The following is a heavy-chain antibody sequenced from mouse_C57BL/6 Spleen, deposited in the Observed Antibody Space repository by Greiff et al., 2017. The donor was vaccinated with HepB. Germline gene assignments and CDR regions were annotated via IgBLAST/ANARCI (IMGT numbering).Heavy chain of an antibody. V-gene: IGHV1-18*01. CDR3: ARRGYDNGYYFDY. D-gene: IGHD2-2*01. CDR1: GYTFTDYN. J-gene: IGHJ2*01. CDR2: INPNNGGT. Sequence: EVQRVESGPELVKPGASVKIPCKASGYTFTDYNMDWVKQSHGKSLEWIGDINPNNGGTIYNQKFKGKATLTVDKSSSTAYMELRSLTSEDTAVYYCARRGYDNGYYFDYWGQGTTLTVSS.